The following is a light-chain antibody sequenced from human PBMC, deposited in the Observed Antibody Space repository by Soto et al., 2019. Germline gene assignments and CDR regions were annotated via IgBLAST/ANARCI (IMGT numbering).Light chain of an antibody. J-gene: IGLJ1*01. Sequence: QSVLTQPRSVAGSPVQSVPISGTRTNSDVGGYNYFFRVQQHPGNTPQVMIYDVSKRPSGVPDRFSGSQSGNTASLTISGLQAEVEADYYGCSYAGSFYVFGPGSMVTVL. CDR1: NSDVGGYNY. CDR3: CSYAGSFYV. CDR2: DVS. V-gene: IGLV2-11*02.